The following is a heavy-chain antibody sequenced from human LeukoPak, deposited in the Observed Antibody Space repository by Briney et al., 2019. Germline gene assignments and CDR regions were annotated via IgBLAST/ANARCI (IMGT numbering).Heavy chain of an antibody. D-gene: IGHD3-10*01. V-gene: IGHV1-69*10. CDR2: IIPILGIA. J-gene: IGHJ6*02. Sequence: SVKVSCKASGGTFSSYAISWVRQAPGQGLEWMGGIIPILGIANYGQKCQGRVTITAAKSPRTAYMALSSLRSEDTAVYYCARDRWGYYGSGSYYNPPYYYYGMDVWGQGTTVTVSS. CDR3: ARDRWGYYGSGSYYNPPYYYYGMDV. CDR1: GGTFSSYA.